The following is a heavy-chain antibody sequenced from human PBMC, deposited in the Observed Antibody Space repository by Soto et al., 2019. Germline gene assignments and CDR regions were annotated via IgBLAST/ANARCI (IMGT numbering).Heavy chain of an antibody. J-gene: IGHJ5*02. CDR3: AMELRGANWFDT. CDR1: GFTFSSYW. Sequence: EVQLVESGGGLVQPGGSLRLSCAASGFTFSSYWMSWVRQAPGKGLEWVANITQDGSEKYYVDSVKGRFTISRDNDKNSLYLQMTSLRAEDTAVYYCAMELRGANWFDTWGEGPLVTVSS. CDR2: ITQDGSEK. D-gene: IGHD3-10*01. V-gene: IGHV3-7*04.